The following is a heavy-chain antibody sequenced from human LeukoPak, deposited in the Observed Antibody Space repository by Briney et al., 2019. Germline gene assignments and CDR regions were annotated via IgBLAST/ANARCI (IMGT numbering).Heavy chain of an antibody. CDR1: GDSVSSYY. J-gene: IGHJ4*02. CDR3: AREENYDFWSGYFDY. CDR2: IYTSGGT. D-gene: IGHD3-3*01. V-gene: IGHV4-4*07. Sequence: SETLSLTCTVSGDSVSSYYWSWIRQPAGKGLEWIGRIYTSGGTNYNPSLTSRVTISLDTSRNQFSLKVTSLTAADTAVYYCAREENYDFWSGYFDYWGQGTLVTVSS.